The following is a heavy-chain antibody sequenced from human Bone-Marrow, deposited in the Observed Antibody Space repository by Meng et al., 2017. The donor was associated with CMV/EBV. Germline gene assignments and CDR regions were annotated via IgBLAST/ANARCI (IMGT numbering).Heavy chain of an antibody. CDR2: ISSSGSTI. D-gene: IGHD2-21*01. J-gene: IGHJ6*02. Sequence: GGSLRLSCAASGFTFSDYYMSWIRQAPGKGLEWVSYISSSGSTIYYADSVKGRFTISRDNSKNTLYLQMNSLRAEDTAVYYCARVVGYCGGDCYPLGMAVWGQGTTVTVSS. V-gene: IGHV3-11*04. CDR1: GFTFSDYY. CDR3: ARVVGYCGGDCYPLGMAV.